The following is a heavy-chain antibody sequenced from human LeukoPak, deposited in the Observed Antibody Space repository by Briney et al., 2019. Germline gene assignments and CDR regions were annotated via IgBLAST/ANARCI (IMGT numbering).Heavy chain of an antibody. Sequence: PSETLSLTCAVYGVSFSGYYWSWIRQPPGKGLEWIGEINHSGSTNYNPSLKSRVTISVDTSKNQFSLKLSSVTAADTAVYYCARGEGFADPPFDYWGQGTLVTVSS. CDR2: INHSGST. D-gene: IGHD3-10*01. J-gene: IGHJ4*02. CDR1: GVSFSGYY. V-gene: IGHV4-34*01. CDR3: ARGEGFADPPFDY.